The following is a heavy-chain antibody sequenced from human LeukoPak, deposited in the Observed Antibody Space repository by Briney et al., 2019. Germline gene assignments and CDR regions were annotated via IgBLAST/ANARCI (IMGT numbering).Heavy chain of an antibody. J-gene: IGHJ4*02. CDR3: ARGRVLRYFDWLQFLYYFDY. Sequence: SGTLSLTCAVSGGSISSSNWWSWVRQPPGKGLEWIGEIYHSGSTNYNPSLKSRVTISVDKSKNQFSLKLSSVTAADTAVYYCARGRVLRYFDWLQFLYYFDYWGQGTLVTVSS. V-gene: IGHV4-4*02. CDR1: GGSISSSNW. CDR2: IYHSGST. D-gene: IGHD3-9*01.